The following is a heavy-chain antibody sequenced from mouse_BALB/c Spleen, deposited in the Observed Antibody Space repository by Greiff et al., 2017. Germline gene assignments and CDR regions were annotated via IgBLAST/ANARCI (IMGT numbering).Heavy chain of an antibody. V-gene: IGHV5-17*02. J-gene: IGHJ4*01. D-gene: IGHD2-12*01. Sequence: EVKLVESGGGLVQPGGSRKLSCAASGFTFSSFGMHWVRQAPEKGLEWVAYISSGSSTIYYADTVKGRFTISRDNPKNTLFLQMTSLRSEDTAMYYCARVTYAMDYWGQGTSVTVSS. CDR3: ARVTYAMDY. CDR2: ISSGSSTI. CDR1: GFTFSSFG.